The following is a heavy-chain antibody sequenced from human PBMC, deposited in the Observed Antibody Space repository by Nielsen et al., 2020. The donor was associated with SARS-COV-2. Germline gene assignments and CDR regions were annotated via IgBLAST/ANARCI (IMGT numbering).Heavy chain of an antibody. CDR1: GGSFSGYY. D-gene: IGHD4-17*01. V-gene: IGHV4-34*01. Sequence: SETLSLTCAVYGGSFSGYYWSWIRQPPGKGLEWIGEINHSGSTNHNPSLKSRVTISVDTSKNQFSLKLSSVTATDTAVYYCARGRVGYGDYVGDYYYYGMDVWGQGTTVTVSS. J-gene: IGHJ6*02. CDR3: ARGRVGYGDYVGDYYYYGMDV. CDR2: INHSGST.